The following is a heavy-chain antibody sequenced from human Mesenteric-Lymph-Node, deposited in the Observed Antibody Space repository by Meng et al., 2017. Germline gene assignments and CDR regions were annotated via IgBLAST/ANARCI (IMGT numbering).Heavy chain of an antibody. CDR2: ITTTSSYT. J-gene: IGHJ6*02. V-gene: IGHV3-21*01. CDR3: ASDLWFGEFYGMDV. D-gene: IGHD3-10*01. CDR1: GFTLSTYN. Sequence: GESLKISCAASGFTLSTYNMNWVRQAPGKGLECVSRITTTSSYTYYADSVKGRFTISRDNAKNSLYLQMNSLRAEDTAVYYCASDLWFGEFYGMDVWGQGTTVTVSS.